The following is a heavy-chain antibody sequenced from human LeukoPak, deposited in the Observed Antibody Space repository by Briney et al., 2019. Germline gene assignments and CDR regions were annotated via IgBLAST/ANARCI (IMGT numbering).Heavy chain of an antibody. CDR1: DDSFSSHY. CDR3: ARDLVTVTKGFDI. J-gene: IGHJ3*02. V-gene: IGHV4-59*11. D-gene: IGHD4-17*01. CDR2: ISYIGST. Sequence: SETPSLTCAVSDDSFSSHYWTWIRQPPGKGLEWNGYISYIGSTNYNPSLKSRVTISIDTSKNQFSLKLSSVTAADTAVYYCARDLVTVTKGFDIWGQGTMVSVSS.